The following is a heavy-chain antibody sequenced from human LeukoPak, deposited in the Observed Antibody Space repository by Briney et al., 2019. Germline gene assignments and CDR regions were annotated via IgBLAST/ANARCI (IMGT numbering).Heavy chain of an antibody. Sequence: PGRSLRLSCAASGFTFSSYAMHWVRQAPGKGLEWVAVISYDGSNKYYADSVKGRFTISRDNSKNTLYLQMNSLRAEDTAVYYCASWYAGYYDSSGFQHWGQGTLVTVSS. CDR2: ISYDGSNK. D-gene: IGHD3-22*01. V-gene: IGHV3-30*01. CDR1: GFTFSSYA. CDR3: ASWYAGYYDSSGFQH. J-gene: IGHJ1*01.